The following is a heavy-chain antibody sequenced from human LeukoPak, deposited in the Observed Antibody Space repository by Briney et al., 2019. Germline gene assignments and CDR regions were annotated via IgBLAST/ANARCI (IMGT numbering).Heavy chain of an antibody. Sequence: GGSLRLSCAASGFTFSSYSMNWVRQAPGKGLEWVSYISSSSSTIYYADSVKGRFTISRDNAKNSLYLQMNSLRAEDTAVYYCARDAPPVIVVVPAAIKDYMDVWGKGTTVTVSS. J-gene: IGHJ6*03. CDR2: ISSSSSTI. CDR1: GFTFSSYS. D-gene: IGHD2-2*01. V-gene: IGHV3-48*01. CDR3: ARDAPPVIVVVPAAIKDYMDV.